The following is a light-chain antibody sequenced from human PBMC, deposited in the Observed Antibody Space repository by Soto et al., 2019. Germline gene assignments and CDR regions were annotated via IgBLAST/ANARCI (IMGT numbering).Light chain of an antibody. Sequence: DIQLTQSPSFLSASVGDRVTITCRASQDISSYLAWYQQKPGTAPNLLIYAASTLQSGVPSRFSGGGSVTEFTLTISSLQPEDFATYYCQQLNDYPLTFGGGTKVEIK. CDR1: QDISSY. V-gene: IGKV1-9*01. CDR2: AAS. CDR3: QQLNDYPLT. J-gene: IGKJ4*01.